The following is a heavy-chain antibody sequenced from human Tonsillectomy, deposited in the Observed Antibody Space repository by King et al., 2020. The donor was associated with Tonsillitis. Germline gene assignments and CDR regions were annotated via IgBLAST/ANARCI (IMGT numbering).Heavy chain of an antibody. D-gene: IGHD2-2*01. CDR3: ARGVGGSVVVPAAIPACPFDY. V-gene: IGHV4-34*01. Sequence: VQLQQWGAGLLKPSETLSLTCAVYGGSFSGYYWSWIRQPPGKGLEWIGEINHSGSTNYNPSLKSRVTISVDTSKNQFSLKLSFVTAADTAVYYCARGVGGSVVVPAAIPACPFDYWGQGTLVTVSS. CDR2: INHSGST. CDR1: GGSFSGYY. J-gene: IGHJ4*02.